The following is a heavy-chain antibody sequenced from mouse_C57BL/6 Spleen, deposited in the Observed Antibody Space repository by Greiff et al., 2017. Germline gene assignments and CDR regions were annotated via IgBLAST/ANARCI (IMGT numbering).Heavy chain of an antibody. CDR3: ARSRWRDY. J-gene: IGHJ2*01. V-gene: IGHV1-26*01. D-gene: IGHD2-3*01. CDR2: INPNNGGT. Sequence: VQLQQSGPELVKPGASVKISCKASGYTFTDYYMNWVKQSPGKSLEWIGDINPNNGGTSYNQKFKGKATLTVDKSSSTADMELRSLTSEDTAVYYCARSRWRDYWGQGTTVTVSS. CDR1: GYTFTDYY.